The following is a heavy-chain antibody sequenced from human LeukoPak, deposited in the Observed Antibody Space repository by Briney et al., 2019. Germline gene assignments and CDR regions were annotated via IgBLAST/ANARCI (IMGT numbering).Heavy chain of an antibody. V-gene: IGHV3-23*01. J-gene: IGHJ6*02. CDR2: ISGSGGST. CDR3: AKDRSGGGDYYFGMDV. D-gene: IGHD6-19*01. CDR1: GLTFSSYA. Sequence: PGGSLRLSCAASGLTFSSYAMSWVRQAPGKGLEWVSSISGSGGSTYYADSVKGRFTISRDNSENTLYLQMNSLRGEEPAVYYCAKDRSGGGDYYFGMDVWGQGTTVTVSS.